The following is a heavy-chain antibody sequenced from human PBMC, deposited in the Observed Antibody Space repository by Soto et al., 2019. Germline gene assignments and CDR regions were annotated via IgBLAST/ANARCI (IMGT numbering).Heavy chain of an antibody. Sequence: EVQLVESGGGLVKPGGSLRLSCAASGFTFSNAWMSWVRQAPGKGLEWVGRIKSKTDGGTTDYAAPVKGRFTISRDDSKNALYLQMNSLKTEDTAVYYCTTEDLERWGSGSYYNDFDCWGQGTLVTYSS. CDR3: TTEDLERWGSGSYYNDFDC. J-gene: IGHJ4*02. CDR1: GFTFSNAW. V-gene: IGHV3-15*01. D-gene: IGHD3-10*01. CDR2: IKSKTDGGTT.